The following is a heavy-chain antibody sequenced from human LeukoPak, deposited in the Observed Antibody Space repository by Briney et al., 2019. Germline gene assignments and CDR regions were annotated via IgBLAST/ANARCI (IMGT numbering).Heavy chain of an antibody. Sequence: ASVKVSCKASGYSFTSYGISWVRQAPGQGLEWMGWISAYSSNTNSAQKVQGRVTVTTDTSASTAYMELRSLRSDDTATYYCARDRAAAAGTRSFGYYGMDVWGQGTTVTVSS. CDR2: ISAYSSNT. CDR1: GYSFTSYG. V-gene: IGHV1-18*01. J-gene: IGHJ6*02. D-gene: IGHD6-13*01. CDR3: ARDRAAAAGTRSFGYYGMDV.